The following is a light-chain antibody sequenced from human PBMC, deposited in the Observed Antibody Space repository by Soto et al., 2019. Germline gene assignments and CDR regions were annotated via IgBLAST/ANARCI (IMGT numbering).Light chain of an antibody. Sequence: EIVLTQSPATLSLSPGERATLSCRASQSVISYLAWYQQKRGQAPRLLIYDTSNRATGIPARFSGSGSGTEFTLTISSLEPEDFAVYYCQQRRNWPLTFGGGTKVEIK. CDR1: QSVISY. V-gene: IGKV3-11*01. J-gene: IGKJ4*01. CDR3: QQRRNWPLT. CDR2: DTS.